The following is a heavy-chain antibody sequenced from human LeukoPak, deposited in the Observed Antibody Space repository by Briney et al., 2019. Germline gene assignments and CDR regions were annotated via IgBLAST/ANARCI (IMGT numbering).Heavy chain of an antibody. V-gene: IGHV3-9*01. Sequence: GGSLRLSCAASGFTFDDYAMHWVRPAPGKGLEGVSGISWNSGSIGYADSVKGRFTISRDNAKNSLYLQMNSLRAEDTALYYCAKDILLKSFYYFDYWGQGTLVTVSS. D-gene: IGHD1-26*01. CDR3: AKDILLKSFYYFDY. J-gene: IGHJ4*02. CDR1: GFTFDDYA. CDR2: ISWNSGSI.